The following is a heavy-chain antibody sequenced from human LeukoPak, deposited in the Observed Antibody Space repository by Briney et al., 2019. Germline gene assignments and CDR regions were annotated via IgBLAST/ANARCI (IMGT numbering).Heavy chain of an antibody. CDR2: IYPGDSDT. D-gene: IGHD2-8*01. V-gene: IGHV5-51*03. J-gene: IGHJ5*02. CDR3: ARSPYCTNGVCYTNWFDP. Sequence: KPGESLKISCKGSGYSFTSYWIGRVRQMPGKGLEWMGIIYPGDSDTRYSPSFQGQVTISADKSISTAYLQWSSLKASDTAMYYCARSPYCTNGVCYTNWFDPWGQGTLVTVSS. CDR1: GYSFTSYW.